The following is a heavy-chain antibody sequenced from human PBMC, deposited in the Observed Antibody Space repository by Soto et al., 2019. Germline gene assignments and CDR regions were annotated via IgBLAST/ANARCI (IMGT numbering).Heavy chain of an antibody. V-gene: IGHV3-21*01. CDR3: AREGAVAGHYDY. D-gene: IGHD6-19*01. CDR2: ISSSSSYI. CDR1: GFTFSSYS. Sequence: EVQLVESGGGLVKPGGSLRLSCAASGFTFSSYSMNWVRQAPGKGLEWVSSISSSSSYIYYADSVKGRFTISRDNANNSLYLQMNSLRAEDTAVYYCAREGAVAGHYDYWGQGTLVTVSS. J-gene: IGHJ4*02.